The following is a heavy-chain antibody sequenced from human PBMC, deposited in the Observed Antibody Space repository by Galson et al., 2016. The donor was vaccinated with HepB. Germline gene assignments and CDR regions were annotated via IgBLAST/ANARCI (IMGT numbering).Heavy chain of an antibody. V-gene: IGHV3-23*01. CDR3: AKDRRDYGLDV. J-gene: IGHJ6*02. CDR2: ISASGVTT. Sequence: SLRLSCAASGFTFRSYAVSWVRQPPGKGLEWVSTISASGVTTYSADPVKGRFTISRDNSKNALYLQVNSLRAEDTAIYYCAKDRRDYGLDVRGHGTTVTVSS. CDR1: GFTFRSYA.